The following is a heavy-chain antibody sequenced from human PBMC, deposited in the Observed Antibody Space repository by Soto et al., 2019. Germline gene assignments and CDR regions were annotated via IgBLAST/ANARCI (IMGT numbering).Heavy chain of an antibody. J-gene: IGHJ3*02. CDR2: IYYSGST. Sequence: TSETLSLTCTVSGGSISSYYWSWIRQPPGKGLEWIGYIYYSGSTSYNPSLKSRVTISVDTSKNQFSLKLSSVTAADTAVYYCARDAFDIWGQGTMVTVSS. V-gene: IGHV4-59*01. CDR3: ARDAFDI. CDR1: GGSISSYY.